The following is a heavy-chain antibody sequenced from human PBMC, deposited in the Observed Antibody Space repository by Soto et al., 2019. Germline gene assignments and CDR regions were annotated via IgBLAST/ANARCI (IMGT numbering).Heavy chain of an antibody. D-gene: IGHD2-15*01. CDR3: ARGGWRGSGGTKSMEV. J-gene: IGHJ6*01. V-gene: IGHV3-21*01. CDR1: GFTFSSYT. CDR2: ISGSSKYI. Sequence: EVELVESGGGLVKPGGSLRLSCATSGFTFSSYTMNWVRQAPGKGLEWVSSISGSSKYIYYADSVKGRFTISRDDATNSLYLQMNSLRVEDTAVYYCARGGWRGSGGTKSMEVWGQGTTVTVSS.